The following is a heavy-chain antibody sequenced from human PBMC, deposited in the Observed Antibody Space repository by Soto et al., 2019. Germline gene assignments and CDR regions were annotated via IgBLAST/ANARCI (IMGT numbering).Heavy chain of an antibody. CDR1: GFSFSGYW. CDR3: AITTSTVSFWFDP. D-gene: IGHD4-4*01. Sequence: GGSLRLSCAASGFSFSGYWMSWVRQAPGKGPEWVANIKEDGTEQHYVDSVKGRFTISRDNSENSLFLQMNNLRAEDSAIYYCAITTSTVSFWFDPWGPGTQVTVSS. CDR2: IKEDGTEQ. J-gene: IGHJ5*02. V-gene: IGHV3-7*03.